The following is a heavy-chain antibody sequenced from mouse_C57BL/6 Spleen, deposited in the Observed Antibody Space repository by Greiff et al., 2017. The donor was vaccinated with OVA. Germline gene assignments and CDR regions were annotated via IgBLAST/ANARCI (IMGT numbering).Heavy chain of an antibody. CDR1: GYTFTSYW. J-gene: IGHJ1*03. D-gene: IGHD2-4*01. CDR2: IDPSDSET. Sequence: QVQLQQPGAELVRPGSSVKLSCKASGYTFTSYWMHWVKQRPIQGLEWIGNIDPSDSETHYNQKFKDKATLTVDKSSSTAYMQLSSLTSEDSAVYDCARWDDYDVYGIDVWGTGTTVTVSS. V-gene: IGHV1-52*01. CDR3: ARWDDYDVYGIDV.